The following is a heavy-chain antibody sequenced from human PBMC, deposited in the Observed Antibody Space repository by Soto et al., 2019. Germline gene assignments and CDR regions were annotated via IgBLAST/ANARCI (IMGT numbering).Heavy chain of an antibody. CDR2: INHSGST. Sequence: SETLSLTCAVYGGXFCGYYWSWIRQPPGKGLEWIGEINHSGSTNYNPSLKSRVTISVDTSKNQFSLKLSSVTAADTAVYYCARPIVVVPAARGGSGMDVWGQGTTVTVSS. J-gene: IGHJ6*02. CDR3: ARPIVVVPAARGGSGMDV. V-gene: IGHV4-34*01. CDR1: GGXFCGYY. D-gene: IGHD2-2*01.